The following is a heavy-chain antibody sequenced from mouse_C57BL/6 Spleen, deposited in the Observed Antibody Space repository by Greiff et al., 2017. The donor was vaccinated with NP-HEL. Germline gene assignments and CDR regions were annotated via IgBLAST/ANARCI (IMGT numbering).Heavy chain of an antibody. Sequence: EVKLMESGGDLVKPGGSLKLSCAASGFTFSSYGMSWVRQTPDKRLEWVATISSGGSYTYYPDSVKGRFTISRDNAKNTLYLQMSSLKSEDTAMYYCARRSEVLYFDVWGTGTTVTVSS. CDR3: ARRSEVLYFDV. J-gene: IGHJ1*03. CDR2: ISSGGSYT. CDR1: GFTFSSYG. V-gene: IGHV5-6*02.